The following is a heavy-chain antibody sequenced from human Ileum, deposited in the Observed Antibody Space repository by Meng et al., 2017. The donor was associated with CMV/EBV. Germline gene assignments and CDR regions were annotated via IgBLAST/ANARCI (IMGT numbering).Heavy chain of an antibody. CDR2: IDSDGGRI. D-gene: IGHD1-26*01. V-gene: IGHV3-74*01. CDR1: GFTFNTYW. J-gene: IGHJ4*02. Sequence: GGSLRLSCAASGFTFNTYWMHWVRQAPGKGLLWVSRIDSDGGRISYADSVKGRFTISRDNAANTLYLQMNSLRAEDTAVYYCARDGSYNFDYWGQGTLVTVSS. CDR3: ARDGSYNFDY.